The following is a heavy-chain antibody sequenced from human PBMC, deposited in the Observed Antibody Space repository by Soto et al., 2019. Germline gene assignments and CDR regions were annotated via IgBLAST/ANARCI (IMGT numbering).Heavy chain of an antibody. V-gene: IGHV3-7*01. Sequence: EVQLVESGGGLVQPGGSLRLSCAASGFTFSSYWMSWVRQAPGKGLEWVAHIKQSGSDRYYVDSVRGRFTISRDNAKNSLYLQMNSLRVEDTAMYYCASVNSLAVSPWGQGTLVTVSS. D-gene: IGHD3-10*01. CDR1: GFTFSSYW. J-gene: IGHJ5*02. CDR3: ASVNSLAVSP. CDR2: IKQSGSDR.